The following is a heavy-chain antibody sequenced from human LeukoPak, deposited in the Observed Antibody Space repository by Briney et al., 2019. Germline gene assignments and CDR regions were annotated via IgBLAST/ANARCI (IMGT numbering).Heavy chain of an antibody. V-gene: IGHV3-48*02. CDR2: ISSSSSTI. CDR1: GFNFNTYA. CDR3: TRVGGYQLPKFDY. J-gene: IGHJ4*02. Sequence: GGSLRLSCAASGFNFNTYAMNWVRQAPGKGLEWLSYISSSSSTIYYADSVKGRFSISRDNAKNSVYLEMNSPGDEDTAVYYCTRVGGYQLPKFDYWGRGTLVTVSS. D-gene: IGHD2-2*01.